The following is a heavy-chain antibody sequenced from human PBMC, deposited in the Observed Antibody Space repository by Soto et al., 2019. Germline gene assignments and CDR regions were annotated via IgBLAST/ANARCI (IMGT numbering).Heavy chain of an antibody. J-gene: IGHJ3*02. Sequence: QVQLQESGPGLVKPSQTLSLTCTVSGGSISSGGYYWIWIRQHPGKGPEWIGYIYYSGSTYYNPSLKSRVTISVDTSKNQFSLKLNSVTAADTAVYYCARFTSPRAGDGFDIWGQGTMVTVSS. CDR1: GGSISSGGYY. CDR2: IYYSGST. V-gene: IGHV4-31*03. CDR3: ARFTSPRAGDGFDI.